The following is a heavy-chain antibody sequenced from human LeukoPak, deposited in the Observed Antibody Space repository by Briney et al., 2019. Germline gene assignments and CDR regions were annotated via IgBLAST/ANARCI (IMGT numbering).Heavy chain of an antibody. CDR2: ILLDGSQK. CDR3: ARGAVFIVVVPTTIDY. CDR1: GVTFTSHV. Sequence: PGTSLRLSFIASGVTFTSHVFHLVRQTPGKGLEWVCIILLDGSQKYYADSVKGRFTISRDNSKNTVYLQMNSLRGEDTAVYHCARGAVFIVVVPTTIDYWGQGTVVTVSS. V-gene: IGHV3-33*01. J-gene: IGHJ4*02. D-gene: IGHD2-2*01.